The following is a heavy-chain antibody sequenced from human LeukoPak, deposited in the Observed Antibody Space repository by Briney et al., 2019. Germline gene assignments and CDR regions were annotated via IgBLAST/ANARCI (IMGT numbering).Heavy chain of an antibody. J-gene: IGHJ4*02. V-gene: IGHV4-34*01. Sequence: KTSETLSLTCAVYGGSFSGYYWSWIRQPPGKGLEWIGEINHSGSTNYNPSLKSRVTISVDTSKNQFSLKLSSVTAADTAVYYCARHPKIRPPIQYSGYDKSPWRYYFDYWAREPWSPSPQ. CDR1: GGSFSGYY. CDR3: ARHPKIRPPIQYSGYDKSPWRYYFDY. CDR2: INHSGST. D-gene: IGHD5-12*01.